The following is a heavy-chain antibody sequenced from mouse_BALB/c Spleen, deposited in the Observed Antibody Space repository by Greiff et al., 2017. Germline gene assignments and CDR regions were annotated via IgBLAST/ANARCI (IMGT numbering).Heavy chain of an antibody. CDR1: GFSLTSYG. V-gene: IGHV2-9*02. D-gene: IGHD1-1*01. CDR3: ARGLLRGGYYFDY. CDR2: IWAGGST. Sequence: VQGVESGPGLVAPSQSLSITCTVSGFSLTSYGVHWVRQPPGKGLEWLGVIWAGGSTNYNSALMSRLSISKDNSKSQVFLKMNSLQTDDTAMYYCARGLLRGGYYFDYWGQGTTLTVAS. J-gene: IGHJ2*01.